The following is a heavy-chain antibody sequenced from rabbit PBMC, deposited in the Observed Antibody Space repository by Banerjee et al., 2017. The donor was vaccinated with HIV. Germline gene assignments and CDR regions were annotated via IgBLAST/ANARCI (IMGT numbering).Heavy chain of an antibody. CDR1: GFDFSTYY. Sequence: QLKESGGGLVQPGGSLKLSCKASGFDFSTYYMSWVRQAPGKGLEWIGYIDPVFGSTYYASWVNGRFTISSHNAQNTLYLQLNSLTAADTATYFCARDLYASSSGFLWGPGTLVTVS. V-gene: IGHV1S7*01. CDR2: IDPVFGST. J-gene: IGHJ6*01. CDR3: ARDLYASSSGFL. D-gene: IGHD1-1*01.